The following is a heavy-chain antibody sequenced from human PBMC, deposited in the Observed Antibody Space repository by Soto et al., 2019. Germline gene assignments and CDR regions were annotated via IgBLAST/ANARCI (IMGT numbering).Heavy chain of an antibody. CDR2: INHSGST. V-gene: IGHV4-34*01. Sequence: SGTLSLTCAVYGGSFSGYYWSWIRQPPGKGLEWIGEINHSGSTNYNPSLKSRVTISVDTSKNQFSLKLSSVTAADTAVYYCARGGGITMVRGATKKNWFDPWGQGTLVTVSS. D-gene: IGHD3-10*01. CDR3: ARGGGITMVRGATKKNWFDP. CDR1: GGSFSGYY. J-gene: IGHJ5*02.